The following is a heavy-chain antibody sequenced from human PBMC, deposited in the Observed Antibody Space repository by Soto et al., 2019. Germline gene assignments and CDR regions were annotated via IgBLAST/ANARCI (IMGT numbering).Heavy chain of an antibody. V-gene: IGHV3-15*07. CDR1: GFTFSNAW. CDR2: IKRRYDGAPT. D-gene: IGHD2-2*01. J-gene: IGHJ6*01. Sequence: EVQLVESGGGLVKPGESLRLSCAASGFTFSNAWMTWVRQAPGKGLEWGGRIKRRYDGAPTDYVAPVKGRFTISRDDSRNTRYWQRNSLKTEDTAVYYGTTDSDCSRTSGHGANYCYGMDVWGQGTTVTVSS. CDR3: TTDSDCSRTSGHGANYCYGMDV.